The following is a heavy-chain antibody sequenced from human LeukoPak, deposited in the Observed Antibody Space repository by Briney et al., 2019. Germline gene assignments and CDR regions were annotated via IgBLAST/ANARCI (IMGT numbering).Heavy chain of an antibody. Sequence: PSETLSFTCTVSGDSISSYYWSWIRQPPGKGLEWIGYIYYSGSTNYNPSLQSRVTISVDTSKNQFSLKLSSVTAADTAVYYCARERCSSCCFDYWGQGTLVTVSS. J-gene: IGHJ4*02. CDR1: GDSISSYY. CDR2: IYYSGST. D-gene: IGHD6-13*01. CDR3: ARERCSSCCFDY. V-gene: IGHV4-59*01.